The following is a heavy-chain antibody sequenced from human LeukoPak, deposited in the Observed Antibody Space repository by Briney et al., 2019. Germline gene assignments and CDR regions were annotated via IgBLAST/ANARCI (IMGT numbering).Heavy chain of an antibody. CDR3: ASSVSSSGYYSWGY. CDR2: IYTSGST. CDR1: GGSISSYY. V-gene: IGHV4-4*07. D-gene: IGHD3-22*01. J-gene: IGHJ4*02. Sequence: PSETLSLTCTVSGGSISSYYWSWIRQPAGKGLEWIGRIYTSGSTNYNPSLKSRVTMSVDTSKNQFSLKLSSVTAADTAVYYCASSVSSSGYYSWGYWGQGTLVTVSS.